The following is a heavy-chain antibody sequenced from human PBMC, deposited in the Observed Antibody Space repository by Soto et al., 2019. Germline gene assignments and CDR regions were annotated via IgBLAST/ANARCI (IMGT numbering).Heavy chain of an antibody. V-gene: IGHV3-23*01. CDR3: AKFTEYRYGDYRSNYFDY. CDR1: GFTFSSYA. CDR2: ISGSGGST. J-gene: IGHJ4*02. Sequence: PGGSLRLSCAASGFTFSSYAMSWVRQAPGKGLEWVSGISGSGGSTYYADYVKGRFTISRDNSKNTLYLQMNSLRAEDTAVYYCAKFTEYRYGDYRSNYFDYWGQGTLVTVSS. D-gene: IGHD4-17*01.